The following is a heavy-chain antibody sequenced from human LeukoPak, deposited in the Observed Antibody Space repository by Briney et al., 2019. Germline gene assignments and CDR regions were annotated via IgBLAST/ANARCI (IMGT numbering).Heavy chain of an antibody. V-gene: IGHV3-33*08. Sequence: GGSLRLSCAASGFTFSSYAMSWVRQAPGKGLEWVAVIWYDGSNKYYADSVKGRFTISRDNSKNTLYLQMNSLRAEDTAVYYCARDLSLGEEVTTFDYWGQGTLVTVSS. D-gene: IGHD4-17*01. CDR1: GFTFSSYA. CDR3: ARDLSLGEEVTTFDY. CDR2: IWYDGSNK. J-gene: IGHJ4*02.